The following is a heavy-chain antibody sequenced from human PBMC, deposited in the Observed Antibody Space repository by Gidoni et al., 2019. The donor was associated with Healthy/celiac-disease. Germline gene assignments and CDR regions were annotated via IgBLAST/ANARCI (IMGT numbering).Heavy chain of an antibody. V-gene: IGHV3-23*01. CDR2: ISGSGSST. CDR3: AKVRVTTFDY. J-gene: IGHJ4*02. Sequence: EVQLLESGGGLVQPGGSLRISGAASGFTFRSYAMGWVRQAPGKGLEWVSAISGSGSSTYYADSVKGRFTISRDNSKNTLYLQMNSLRAEDTAVYYCAKVRVTTFDYWGQGALVTVSS. CDR1: GFTFRSYA. D-gene: IGHD4-4*01.